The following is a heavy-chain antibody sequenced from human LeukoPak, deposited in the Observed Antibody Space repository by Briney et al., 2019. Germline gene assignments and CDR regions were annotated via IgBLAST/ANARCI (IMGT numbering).Heavy chain of an antibody. V-gene: IGHV3-23*01. CDR3: AKAWLTPTLYYFDY. CDR2: ISGSSANI. J-gene: IGHJ4*02. CDR1: GFTFSSYA. Sequence: GGSLRLSCATSGFTFSSYAMSWVRQVPGKGLEWISSISGSSANIYYADSVRGRFTISRDNSKNTLYLQMNSLRAEDTAVYYCAKAWLTPTLYYFDYWGQGTLVTVSS. D-gene: IGHD3-16*01.